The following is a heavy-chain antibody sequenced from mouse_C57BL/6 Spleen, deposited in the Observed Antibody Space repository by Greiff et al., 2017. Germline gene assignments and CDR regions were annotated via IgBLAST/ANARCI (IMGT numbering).Heavy chain of an antibody. V-gene: IGHV14-4*01. CDR3: TRTGTGFAY. D-gene: IGHD3-3*01. CDR1: GFNIKDDY. J-gene: IGHJ3*01. Sequence: VQLQQSGAELVRPGASVTLSCTASGFNIKDDYMHWVKQRPEQGLEWIGWIDPENGDTEYASKFQGKATITADTSSNTAYLQLSSLTSEDTAVYYCTRTGTGFAYWGQGTLVTVSA. CDR2: IDPENGDT.